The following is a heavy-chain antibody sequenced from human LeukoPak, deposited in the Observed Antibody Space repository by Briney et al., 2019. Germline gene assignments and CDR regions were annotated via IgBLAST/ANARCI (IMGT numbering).Heavy chain of an antibody. Sequence: GESLKISCKGSGYSFTSYWIGWVRQMPGKGLEWMGIIYPGDSDTRYSPSFQGQVTISADKSISTAYLQWSSLKASDIAMYYCARPHYYDSSGYYDALGYWGQGTLVTVSS. CDR2: IYPGDSDT. D-gene: IGHD3-22*01. CDR1: GYSFTSYW. V-gene: IGHV5-51*01. J-gene: IGHJ4*02. CDR3: ARPHYYDSSGYYDALGY.